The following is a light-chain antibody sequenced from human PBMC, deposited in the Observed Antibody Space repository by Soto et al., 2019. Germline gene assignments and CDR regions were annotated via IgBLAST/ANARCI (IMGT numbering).Light chain of an antibody. V-gene: IGKV1-5*03. CDR2: KES. J-gene: IGKJ2*02. Sequence: DIQMTQSPSTLSASVGDRVTITCRASQSISSWWAWYQQKPGKAPKLLIYKESSLESGVPSRFSGSGSGTEFTLTISSLQPDDFATYYCQQYNSYLCTFGQGTKLEIK. CDR3: QQYNSYLCT. CDR1: QSISSW.